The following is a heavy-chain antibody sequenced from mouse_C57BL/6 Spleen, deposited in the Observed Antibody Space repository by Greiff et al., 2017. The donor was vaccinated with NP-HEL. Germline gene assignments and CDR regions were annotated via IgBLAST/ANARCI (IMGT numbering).Heavy chain of an antibody. D-gene: IGHD1-1*01. Sequence: QVQLQQPGAELVRPGSSVKLSCKASGYTFTSYWMDWVKQRPGQGLEWIGNIYPSDSETHYNQKFKDKATLTVDKSSSTAYMQLSSLTSEDSAVYYCAVITTGHGNFDVWGTGTTVTVSS. CDR2: IYPSDSET. V-gene: IGHV1-61*01. CDR1: GYTFTSYW. CDR3: AVITTGHGNFDV. J-gene: IGHJ1*03.